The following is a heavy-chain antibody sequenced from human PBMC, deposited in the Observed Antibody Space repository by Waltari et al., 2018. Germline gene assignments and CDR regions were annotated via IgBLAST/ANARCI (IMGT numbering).Heavy chain of an antibody. CDR2: ISGSGATP. J-gene: IGHJ4*02. D-gene: IGHD3-22*01. Sequence: EVQLLESAGGLVQPGGSLRLSCAASGSPFGGHSRSWVRQAPGGGLEWVSSISGSGATPFYADSVKGRFTISRDNSKDTFFLQMNSLRAEDSAVYYCAKGSRGYTNYFFDYWGQGALVTVSS. CDR3: AKGSRGYTNYFFDY. V-gene: IGHV3-23*01. CDR1: GSPFGGHS.